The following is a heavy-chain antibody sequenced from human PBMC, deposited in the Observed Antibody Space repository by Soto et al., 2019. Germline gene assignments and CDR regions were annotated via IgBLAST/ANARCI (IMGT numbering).Heavy chain of an antibody. V-gene: IGHV3-74*01. Sequence: VQLVDSGGGLVQPGGSLTLSCAASGFMFSAYWMNWVRQAPGKGPVWVARINSDGTAAYYADSVKGRFTFSRDNTKNTLFLQMNSLRVEDTAVYYCARDLYSRCYYWGKGTLVTVSS. D-gene: IGHD3-22*01. J-gene: IGHJ4*02. CDR1: GFMFSAYW. CDR2: INSDGTAA. CDR3: ARDLYSRCYY.